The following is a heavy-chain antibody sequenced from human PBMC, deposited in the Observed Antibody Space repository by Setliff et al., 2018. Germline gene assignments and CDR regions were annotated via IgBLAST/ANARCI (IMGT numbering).Heavy chain of an antibody. Sequence: ASVKVSCKVSGGAFTSHGVSWVQQAPGQGLEWMGGIIPLSDITSYAQTLQGRVTITADKSTNTVNMELSSLRSEDTAVYYCARVGFRGVMSAYFDFWGHGTQVTVSS. J-gene: IGHJ4*01. CDR2: IIPLSDIT. CDR1: GGAFTSHG. D-gene: IGHD3-10*01. V-gene: IGHV1-69*10. CDR3: ARVGFRGVMSAYFDF.